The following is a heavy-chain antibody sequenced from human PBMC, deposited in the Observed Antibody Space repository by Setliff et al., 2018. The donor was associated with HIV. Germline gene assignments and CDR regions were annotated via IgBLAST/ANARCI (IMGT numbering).Heavy chain of an antibody. D-gene: IGHD3-3*01. CDR2: ISRTSSYI. CDR1: GFTFSSYS. V-gene: IGHV3-21*01. Sequence: GGSLRLSCAASGFTFSSYSMNWVRQAPGKGLEWVSFISRTSSYIYYADSLKGRFTISRDNAKNSLYLQMNSLRAEDTAVYYCARGFVLRFLEWSMPDAFDIWGQGTLVTVSS. J-gene: IGHJ3*02. CDR3: ARGFVLRFLEWSMPDAFDI.